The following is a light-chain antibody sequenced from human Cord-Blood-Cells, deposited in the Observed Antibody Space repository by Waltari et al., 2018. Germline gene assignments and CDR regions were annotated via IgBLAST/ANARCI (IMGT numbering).Light chain of an antibody. CDR3: QQSYSTPT. CDR1: QSISSY. Sequence: DIQMTQSPSYMSASVGDRVTITCRASQSISSYLNWYQQKPGKAPKLLIYAASSLQSWVPSRFSSSGSGTDFTLTISSLQPEDFATYYCQQSYSTPTFGGGTKVEIK. V-gene: IGKV1-39*01. CDR2: AAS. J-gene: IGKJ4*01.